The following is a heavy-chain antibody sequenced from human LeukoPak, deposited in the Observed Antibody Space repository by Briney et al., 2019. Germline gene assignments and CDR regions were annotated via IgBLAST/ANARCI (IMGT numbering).Heavy chain of an antibody. V-gene: IGHV1-2*02. Sequence: ASVKVSCKASGYTFTGYYMHWVRQAPGQGLEWMGWINPSSGGTNYAQKFQGRVTMTRDTSISTAYMELSRLRSDDTAVYYCARDLSVRDYGDYYYYMDVWGKGTTVTVSS. CDR1: GYTFTGYY. D-gene: IGHD4-17*01. CDR2: INPSSGGT. J-gene: IGHJ6*03. CDR3: ARDLSVRDYGDYYYYMDV.